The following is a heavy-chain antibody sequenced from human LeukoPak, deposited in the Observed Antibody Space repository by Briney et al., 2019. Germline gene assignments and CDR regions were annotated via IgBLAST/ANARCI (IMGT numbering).Heavy chain of an antibody. CDR2: IIPIFGTA. J-gene: IGHJ4*02. Sequence: SVKVSCKASGGTFSSYAIGWVRQAPGQGLEWMGGIIPIFGTANYAQKFQGRVTITTDESTSTAYMELSSLRSEDTAVYYCAGGYCSGGSCYSVSFVGDYWGQGTLVTVSS. CDR1: GGTFSSYA. CDR3: AGGYCSGGSCYSVSFVGDY. V-gene: IGHV1-69*05. D-gene: IGHD2-15*01.